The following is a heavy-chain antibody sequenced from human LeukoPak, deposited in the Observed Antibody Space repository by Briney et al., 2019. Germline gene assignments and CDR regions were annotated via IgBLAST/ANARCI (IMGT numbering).Heavy chain of an antibody. CDR1: GFTVSNNY. CDR2: IYAGDST. CDR3: ARDQIFGVVIID. D-gene: IGHD3-3*01. Sequence: GSLRLSFAASGFTVSNNYMSWVRQAPGKGLEWVSVIYAGDSTYYADSVKGRFTISRDNAKNSLYLQMNSLRAEDTAVYYCARDQIFGVVIIDWGQGTLVTVSS. J-gene: IGHJ4*02. V-gene: IGHV3-53*01.